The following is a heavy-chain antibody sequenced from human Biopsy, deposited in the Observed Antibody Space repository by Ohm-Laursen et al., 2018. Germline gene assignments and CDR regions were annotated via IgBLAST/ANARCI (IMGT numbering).Heavy chain of an antibody. Sequence: SLRLSCAASGFIFSDYYMSWIRQAPGKGLEWVSNINSVGTIYYADSVRCRFTISRDNAKNSLYLQMNSLRVEDTAVYYCARSVGIMAAPIDYWGQGTLVTVSS. CDR3: ARSVGIMAAPIDY. J-gene: IGHJ4*02. CDR2: INSVGTI. CDR1: GFIFSDYY. D-gene: IGHD3-16*01. V-gene: IGHV3-11*01.